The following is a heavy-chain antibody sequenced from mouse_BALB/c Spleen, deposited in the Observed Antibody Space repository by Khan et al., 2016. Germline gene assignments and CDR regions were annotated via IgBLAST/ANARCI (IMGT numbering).Heavy chain of an antibody. Sequence: QVQLQQSGAELAKPGASVKMSCKASGYTFTDYWMHWLKQRPGQGLEWIGYINPAAGYTDYNPKFRDKATLTADQSTSTDYMQLSGLTSDDSAVYFCARIEWRYVVDYWGQGTALTVSS. CDR2: INPAAGYT. CDR1: GYTFTDYW. J-gene: IGHJ2*01. CDR3: ARIEWRYVVDY. V-gene: IGHV1-7*01. D-gene: IGHD2-14*01.